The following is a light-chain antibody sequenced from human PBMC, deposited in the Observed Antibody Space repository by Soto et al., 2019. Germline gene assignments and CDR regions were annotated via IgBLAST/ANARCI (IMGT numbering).Light chain of an antibody. Sequence: EIVLTQAPGTLSLSPGERATLSCRVSQIVDSRYLAWYQQKLGQAPRLLIYGTTNRATGIPDRFSGSGSGTDFTLNISRLEPEDSAVFYCQWYGASTPWTLGQGTKVDIK. CDR3: QWYGASTPWT. J-gene: IGKJ1*01. CDR2: GTT. CDR1: QIVDSRY. V-gene: IGKV3-20*01.